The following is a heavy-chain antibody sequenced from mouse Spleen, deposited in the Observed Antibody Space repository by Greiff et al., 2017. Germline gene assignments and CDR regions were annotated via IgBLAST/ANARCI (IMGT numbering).Heavy chain of an antibody. D-gene: IGHD1-1*01. CDR2: INPSNGGT. J-gene: IGHJ2*01. CDR3: ARLGLRYYFDY. V-gene: IGHV1S81*02. Sequence: QVQLQQPGAELVKPGASVKLSCKASGYTFTSYYMYWVKQRPGQGLEWIGGINPSNGGTNFNEKFKSKATLTVDKSSSTAYMQLSSLTSEDSAVYYCARLGLRYYFDYWGQGTTLTVSS. CDR1: GYTFTSYY.